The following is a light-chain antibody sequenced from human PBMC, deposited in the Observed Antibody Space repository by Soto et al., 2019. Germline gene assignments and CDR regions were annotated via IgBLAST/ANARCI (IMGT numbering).Light chain of an antibody. V-gene: IGLV4-69*01. CDR1: SGHSSYA. CDR3: QTWGTGIEV. J-gene: IGLJ1*01. CDR2: VKSDGSH. Sequence: QSVLTQSPSASASLGASVKLTCTLSSGHSSYAIAWHQQQPEKGPRYLMKVKSDGSHNKGDGIPDRFSGSSSGAERYLTISSLQSEDEADYYCQTWGTGIEVFGTGTKLTVL.